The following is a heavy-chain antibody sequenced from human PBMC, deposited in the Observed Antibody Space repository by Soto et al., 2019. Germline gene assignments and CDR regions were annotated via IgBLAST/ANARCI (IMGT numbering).Heavy chain of an antibody. V-gene: IGHV4-34*01. CDR3: ARGWISCQWLRYYYYYGMDV. Sequence: LGNLSLPCAVYGWSFSGYYWSWIRQPPGKGLEWIGEINHSGSTNYNPSLKSRVTISVDTSKNQFSLKLSSVTAADTAVYYCARGWISCQWLRYYYYYGMDVWGQGTTVTVSS. CDR2: INHSGST. J-gene: IGHJ6*02. CDR1: GWSFSGYY. D-gene: IGHD6-19*01.